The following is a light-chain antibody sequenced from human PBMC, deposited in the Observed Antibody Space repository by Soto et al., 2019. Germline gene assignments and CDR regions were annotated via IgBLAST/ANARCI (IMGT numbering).Light chain of an antibody. CDR3: QQYNTLWT. CDR2: DAS. V-gene: IGKV1-5*01. Sequence: DIQMTQSPSTLSASVGDRVTITCRASQSIISLLSWYHNKPWKDPKLLIYDASSLESGVPSRFSGSGSGTEFTLTISSMQPDDFATYYCQQYNTLWTFGQGTKVDI. J-gene: IGKJ1*01. CDR1: QSIISL.